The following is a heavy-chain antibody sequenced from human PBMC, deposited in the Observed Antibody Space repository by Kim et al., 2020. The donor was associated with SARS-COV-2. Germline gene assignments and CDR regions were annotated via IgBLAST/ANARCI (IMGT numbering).Heavy chain of an antibody. D-gene: IGHD4-17*01. Sequence: YAASVKGRFPLSRDDSKNSGYLQMNRLKADDTAVYYCGRVRKAAVTTFFDYWGQGTLVTVSS. V-gene: IGHV3-72*01. CDR3: GRVRKAAVTTFFDY. J-gene: IGHJ4*02.